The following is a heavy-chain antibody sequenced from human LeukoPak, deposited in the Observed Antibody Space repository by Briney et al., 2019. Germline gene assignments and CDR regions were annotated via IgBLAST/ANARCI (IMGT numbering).Heavy chain of an antibody. Sequence: PGGSLRLSCAASGFEFSNYAIHWVRQAPGKGLEWVAVISYDGNLKHYGDSVQGRFIISRDNPKNTLYLEMNSLRPEDTAVYYCAKEWSYSTGIYYFDYWGQGILVTVSS. V-gene: IGHV3-30*18. CDR1: GFEFSNYA. D-gene: IGHD2-8*02. J-gene: IGHJ4*02. CDR3: AKEWSYSTGIYYFDY. CDR2: ISYDGNLK.